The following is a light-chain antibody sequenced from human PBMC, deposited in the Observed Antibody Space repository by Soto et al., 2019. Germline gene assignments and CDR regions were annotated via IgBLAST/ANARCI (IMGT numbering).Light chain of an antibody. Sequence: EIVMTQSPVTLSVSPGERATLSCRASQSLSSNLAWYQQKPGQAPRLLIYGASTRATGIPARFSGSGSGTEFTLTISSLQSEDFAAYYCQQYNNWPQTFGQGTKVEIK. CDR3: QQYNNWPQT. CDR2: GAS. J-gene: IGKJ1*01. V-gene: IGKV3-15*01. CDR1: QSLSSN.